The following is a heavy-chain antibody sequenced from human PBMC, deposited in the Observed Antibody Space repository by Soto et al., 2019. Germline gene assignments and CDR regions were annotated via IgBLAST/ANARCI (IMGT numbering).Heavy chain of an antibody. CDR2: INDNGDLR. Sequence: GGSLRLSCVASGFTFGSYAMSWVRRAPGKGLEWVSTINDNGDLRYYADSVRGRFTISRDNSKNTLYLQLNNLRAEDTARYHCAKAFGDWYPFEKWGLGALVTVSS. J-gene: IGHJ4*02. CDR3: AKAFGDWYPFEK. V-gene: IGHV3-23*01. CDR1: GFTFGSYA. D-gene: IGHD2-21*02.